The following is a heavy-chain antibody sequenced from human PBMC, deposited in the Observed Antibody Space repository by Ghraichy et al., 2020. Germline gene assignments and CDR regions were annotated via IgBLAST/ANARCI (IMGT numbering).Heavy chain of an antibody. J-gene: IGHJ6*02. V-gene: IGHV1-8*01. CDR1: GFTFTSYD. D-gene: IGHD2-2*01. CDR2: MNANSGDT. CDR3: ARASTQLLSYYYGMDV. Sequence: ASVKVSCKASGFTFTSYDINWVRQPTGQGLEWMGWMNANSGDTDYAQKFQGRVTMTRDTSISTAYMELSSLRSEDTAVYYCARASTQLLSYYYGMDVWGQGTTVTVSS.